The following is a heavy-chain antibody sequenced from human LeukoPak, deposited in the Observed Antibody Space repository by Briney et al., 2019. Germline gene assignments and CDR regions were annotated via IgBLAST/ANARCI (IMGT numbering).Heavy chain of an antibody. J-gene: IGHJ4*02. D-gene: IGHD6-13*01. Sequence: PGGSLRLSCAASGFTFSNAWMSWVRQAPGKGLEWVGRIKSKTDGGTTDYAAPVKGRFTISRDDSKSTLYLQMNSLKTEDTAVYYCTHRAAAGTRGNYWGQGTLVTVS. CDR3: THRAAAGTRGNY. CDR1: GFTFSNAW. V-gene: IGHV3-15*01. CDR2: IKSKTDGGTT.